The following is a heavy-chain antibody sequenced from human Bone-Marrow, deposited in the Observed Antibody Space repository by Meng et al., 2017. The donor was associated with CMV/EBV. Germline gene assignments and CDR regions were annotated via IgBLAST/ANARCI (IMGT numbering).Heavy chain of an antibody. J-gene: IGHJ4*02. V-gene: IGHV3-11*01. CDR1: GFTFSYYY. D-gene: IGHD3-10*01. Sequence: GESLKISCAASGFTFSYYYMSWIRQAPGKGLEWVSYISSSGSTIYYADSVKGRFTISRDNAKNSLYLQMNSLRAEDTAVYYCAAAGMPPGDYWGQGTLVTFSS. CDR2: ISSSGSTI. CDR3: AAAGMPPGDY.